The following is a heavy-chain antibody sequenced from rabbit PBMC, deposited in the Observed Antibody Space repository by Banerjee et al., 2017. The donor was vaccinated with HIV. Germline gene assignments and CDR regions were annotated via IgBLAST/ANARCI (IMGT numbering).Heavy chain of an antibody. CDR1: GFSFSNKYV. J-gene: IGHJ4*01. CDR3: ARDAGGDGYSNDL. CDR2: INTISGDT. D-gene: IGHD7-1*01. V-gene: IGHV1S45*01. Sequence: QEQLEESGGDLVKPEGSLTLTCTASGFSFSNKYVMCWVRQAPGKGLEWIACINTISGDTVYATWAKGRFTISRSTSLNTVTLQLNSLTAADTATYFCARDAGGDGYSNDLWGPGTLVTVS.